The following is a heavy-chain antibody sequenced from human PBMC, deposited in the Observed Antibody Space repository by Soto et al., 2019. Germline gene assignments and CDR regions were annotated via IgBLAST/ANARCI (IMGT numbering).Heavy chain of an antibody. CDR2: INHLETT. V-gene: IGHV4-30-2*01. D-gene: IGHD1-26*01. Sequence: SETLSLTCTVSGASITFGGYSWSWIRQTPGKGLEWIGYINHLETTFYNPSFESRLTLSIDRAKNQFFLKLHSMSAADRAVYFCARGGGSDSFDYWGQGILVTVSS. J-gene: IGHJ4*02. CDR3: ARGGGSDSFDY. CDR1: GASITFGGYS.